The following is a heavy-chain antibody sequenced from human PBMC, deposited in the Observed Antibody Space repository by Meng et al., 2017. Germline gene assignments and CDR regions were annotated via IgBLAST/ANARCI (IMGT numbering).Heavy chain of an antibody. J-gene: IGHJ4*02. CDR2: INHSGST. V-gene: IGHV4-34*01. CDR3: ARGRYFDWLSYRYYFDY. Sequence: QVQLGQWGAGRLKPSVTLSPTCAVYGGSFGGSYWSWIRQPPGKGLEWIGEINHSGSTNYNPSLKSRVTISVDTSKNQLSLKLSSVTAADTAVYYCARGRYFDWLSYRYYFDYWGQGTLVTVSS. D-gene: IGHD3-9*01. CDR1: GGSFGGSY.